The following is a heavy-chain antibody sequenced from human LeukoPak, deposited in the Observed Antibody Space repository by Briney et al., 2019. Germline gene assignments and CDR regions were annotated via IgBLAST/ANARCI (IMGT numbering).Heavy chain of an antibody. Sequence: ASVKVSCKASGYTFTGYYMHWVRQAPGQGLEWMGWINPNGGGTNYAQKFQGRVTMTRDTSISTAYMELSRLRSDDTAVYYCARDGGSGWELLRYYFDYWGQGTLVTVSS. D-gene: IGHD1-26*01. V-gene: IGHV1-2*02. J-gene: IGHJ4*02. CDR1: GYTFTGYY. CDR3: ARDGGSGWELLRYYFDY. CDR2: INPNGGGT.